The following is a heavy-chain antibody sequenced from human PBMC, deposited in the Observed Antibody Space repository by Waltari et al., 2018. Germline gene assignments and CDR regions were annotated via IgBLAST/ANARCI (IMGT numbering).Heavy chain of an antibody. J-gene: IGHJ3*02. CDR1: GGSISSSNW. CDR2: IYHSGRT. Sequence: QVQLQESGPGLVKPSGTLYLTCAVSGGSISSSNWWSWVRQPPGKGLEWIGEIYHSGRTNYNPSLKSRVTISVDKSKNQFSLKLSSVTAADTAVYYCARDIVGTIFGVVPRAFDIWGQGTIVTVSS. V-gene: IGHV4-4*02. CDR3: ARDIVGTIFGVVPRAFDI. D-gene: IGHD3-3*01.